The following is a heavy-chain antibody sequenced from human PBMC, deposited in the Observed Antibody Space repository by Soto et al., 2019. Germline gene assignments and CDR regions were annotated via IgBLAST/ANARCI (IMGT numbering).Heavy chain of an antibody. V-gene: IGHV5-10-1*01. Sequence: PGESLKISCKGSGYSFTSYWISWVRQMPGKGLEWMGRIDPSDSYTNYSPSFQGHVTISADKSFSTAYLQWSGLKASDTAIYYCARDKSVYGYDDYYYYGMDVWGLGTTVTVSS. CDR1: GYSFTSYW. CDR2: IDPSDSYT. J-gene: IGHJ6*02. D-gene: IGHD5-18*01. CDR3: ARDKSVYGYDDYYYYGMDV.